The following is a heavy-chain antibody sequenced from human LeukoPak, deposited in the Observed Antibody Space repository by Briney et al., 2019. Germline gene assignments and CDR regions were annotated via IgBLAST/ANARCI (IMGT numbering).Heavy chain of an antibody. D-gene: IGHD3-10*01. CDR2: IYYSGST. V-gene: IGHV4-59*01. CDR3: ARVSYYYGSGPRGWFDP. CDR1: GGSISGYY. Sequence: PSETLSLTCTVSGGSISGYYWSWIRQPPGKGLEWIGYIYYSGSTNYNPSLKSRVTISVDTSKNQFSLKLSSVTAADTAVYYCARVSYYYGSGPRGWFDPWGQGTLVTVSS. J-gene: IGHJ5*02.